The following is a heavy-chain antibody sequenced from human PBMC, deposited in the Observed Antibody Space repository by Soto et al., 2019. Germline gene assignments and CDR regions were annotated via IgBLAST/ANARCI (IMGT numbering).Heavy chain of an antibody. CDR2: INTDGSVA. V-gene: IGHV3-74*03. D-gene: IGHD2-2*01. CDR1: GLTFRSYW. CDR3: ARVNYRGGTTPLSEPPEQPHEYYYYYGMDV. Sequence: GGSLRLSCAASGLTFRSYWMHWVRQAPGKGLVWVSRINTDGSVAMYVDSVKGRFTISRDNSKNTLYLQMNSLRAEDTAVYYCARVNYRGGTTPLSEPPEQPHEYYYYYGMDVWGQGTTVTVSS. J-gene: IGHJ6*02.